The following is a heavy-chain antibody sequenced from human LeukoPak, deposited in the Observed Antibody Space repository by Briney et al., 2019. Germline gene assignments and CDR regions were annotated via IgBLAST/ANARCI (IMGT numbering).Heavy chain of an antibody. V-gene: IGHV3-43*02. CDR1: GFTFSSYG. Sequence: TGRSLRLSCAASGFTFSSYGMHWVRQAPGKGLEWVSLISGVGGSTYYADSVKGRFTISRDNSKNSLYLQMNSLRTEDTALYYCAKELEYFQHWGQGTLVTVSS. J-gene: IGHJ1*01. CDR2: ISGVGGST. CDR3: AKELEYFQH.